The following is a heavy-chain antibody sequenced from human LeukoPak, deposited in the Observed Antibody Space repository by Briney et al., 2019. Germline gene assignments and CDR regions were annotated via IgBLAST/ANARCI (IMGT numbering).Heavy chain of an antibody. CDR2: IYHSGST. V-gene: IGHV4-59*12. Sequence: SETLSLTCTVSGASISDYYWTWTRQPPGKGLEWIGYIYHSGSTNYNPSLKSRVTISISTSKNQFSLKLTSVTAADTAVYYCARIPSPGWFDPWGQGTLVTVSS. CDR1: GASISDYY. J-gene: IGHJ5*02. CDR3: ARIPSPGWFDP.